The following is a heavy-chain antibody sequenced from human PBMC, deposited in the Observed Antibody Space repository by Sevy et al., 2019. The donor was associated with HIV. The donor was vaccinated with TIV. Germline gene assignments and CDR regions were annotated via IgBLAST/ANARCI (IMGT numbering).Heavy chain of an antibody. V-gene: IGHV4-59*01. CDR3: ARGRPDYYYGMDV. CDR1: GESISGYY. CDR2: IYYTRST. J-gene: IGHJ6*02. Sequence: SETLSLTCNVSGESISGYYWSWIRQPPGKGLEWIGYIYYTRSTNYNPSLKSRVTISKDTSKNQVSLKLSSVIVADTAVYYCARGRPDYYYGMDVWGQGTTVTVSS.